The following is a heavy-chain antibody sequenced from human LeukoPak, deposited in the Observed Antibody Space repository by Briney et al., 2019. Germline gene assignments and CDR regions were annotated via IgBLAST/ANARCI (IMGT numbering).Heavy chain of an antibody. V-gene: IGHV4-39*01. CDR3: ARHDGSSSGYYGMDV. J-gene: IGHJ6*02. CDR2: IYYSGST. Sequence: PSETLSLTCTVSGGSISSSSYYWGWIRQPPGKGLEWIGSIYYSGSTYYKPSLKSRVTISVDTSKNQFSLKLSSVTAADTAVYYCARHDGSSSGYYGMDVWGQGTTVTVSS. CDR1: GGSISSSSYY. D-gene: IGHD6-6*01.